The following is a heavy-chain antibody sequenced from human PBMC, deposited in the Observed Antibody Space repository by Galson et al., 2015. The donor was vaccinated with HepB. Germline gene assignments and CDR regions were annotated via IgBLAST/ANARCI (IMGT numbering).Heavy chain of an antibody. CDR1: GFTFSSYA. Sequence: SLRLSCAASGFTFSSYAMHWVRQAPGKGLEWVAVISYDGSNKYYADSVKGRFTISRDNSKNTLYLQMNSLRAEDTAVYYCASGVTVAGPMDYWGQGTLVTVSS. CDR3: ASGVTVAGPMDY. J-gene: IGHJ4*02. D-gene: IGHD6-19*01. V-gene: IGHV3-30*04. CDR2: ISYDGSNK.